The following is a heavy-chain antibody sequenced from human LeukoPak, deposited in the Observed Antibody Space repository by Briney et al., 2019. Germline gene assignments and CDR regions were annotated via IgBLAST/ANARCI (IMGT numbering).Heavy chain of an antibody. J-gene: IGHJ4*01. D-gene: IGHD3-22*01. CDR1: GGSISSGYY. Sequence: SETLSLTCTVSGGSISSGYYWGWIRQPPGKGLEWIGSIYHSGSTYYNPSLKSRVTISVDTSKNQFSLKLSSVTAADTAVYFCARGSYTISSGYYRPFDYWGPGTLVTVSS. CDR3: ARGSYTISSGYYRPFDY. V-gene: IGHV4-38-2*02. CDR2: IYHSGST.